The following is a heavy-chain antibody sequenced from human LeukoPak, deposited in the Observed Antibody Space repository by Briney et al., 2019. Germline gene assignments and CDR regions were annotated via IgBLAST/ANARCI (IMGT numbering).Heavy chain of an antibody. CDR1: GFTFSNYA. CDR3: ARDYSPLKAPSDYDFRAYYGMDV. D-gene: IGHD3-3*01. V-gene: IGHV3-23*01. Sequence: GGSLRLSCVASGFTFSNYAMGWVRQAPGKRPEWVSSLTDSGGTTYYVDSVKGRFAISRDSAKNSLYLQMNSLRAEDTAVYYCARDYSPLKAPSDYDFRAYYGMDVWGQGTTVTVYS. CDR2: LTDSGGTT. J-gene: IGHJ6*02.